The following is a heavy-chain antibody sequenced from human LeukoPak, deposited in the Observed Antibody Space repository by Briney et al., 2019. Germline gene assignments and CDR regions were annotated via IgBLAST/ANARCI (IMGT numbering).Heavy chain of an antibody. D-gene: IGHD1-1*01. V-gene: IGHV3-48*02. CDR2: ISSSSSTI. CDR1: GFTFSSYS. CDR3: ARLNRGNDYFYGMDV. Sequence: GGSLRLSCATSGFTFSSYSMNWVRQAPGKGLEWVSYISSSSSTIYYADYVKGLFTISRDNAKNSLYLQMNSLRDEDTAVYYCARLNRGNDYFYGMDVWGQGTTVTVSS. J-gene: IGHJ6*02.